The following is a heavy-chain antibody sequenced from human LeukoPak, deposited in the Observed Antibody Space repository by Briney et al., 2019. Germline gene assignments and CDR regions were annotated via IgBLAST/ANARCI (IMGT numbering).Heavy chain of an antibody. Sequence: ASVKVSCKASGGTFSSYAISWVRQAPGQGLEWMGGIIPIFGTANYAQKFQGRVTITADESTSTAYMELSSLRSEDTAVYYCASAPPSIAAAGTGRYYYYYMDVWGKGTTVTISS. V-gene: IGHV1-69*13. CDR3: ASAPPSIAAAGTGRYYYYYMDV. D-gene: IGHD6-13*01. CDR2: IIPIFGTA. J-gene: IGHJ6*03. CDR1: GGTFSSYA.